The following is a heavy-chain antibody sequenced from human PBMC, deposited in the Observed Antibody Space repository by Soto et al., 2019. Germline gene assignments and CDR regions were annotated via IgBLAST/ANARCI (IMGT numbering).Heavy chain of an antibody. Sequence: ASVKVSCKASGGTFSSYAISWVRQAPGQGLEWMGGIIPIFGTANYAQKFQGRVTITADESTSTAYMELSSLRSEDTAVYYCARGPGMTTVVTAFHYWGQGTLVTVSS. V-gene: IGHV1-69*13. J-gene: IGHJ4*02. D-gene: IGHD4-17*01. CDR2: IIPIFGTA. CDR3: ARGPGMTTVVTAFHY. CDR1: GGTFSSYA.